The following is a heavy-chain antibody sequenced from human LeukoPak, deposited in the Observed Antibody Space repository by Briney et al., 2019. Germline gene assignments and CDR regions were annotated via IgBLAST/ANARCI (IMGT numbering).Heavy chain of an antibody. CDR3: AGTYRGGDCLSKRVYYYYYMDV. J-gene: IGHJ6*03. D-gene: IGHD2-21*01. Sequence: SETLSLTCTVSGGSISSYYWSWIRQPPGKGLEWIGYIYYSGSTNYNSSLKSRVSISVNTSKNQFSLKLSSVTAADTAVYYCAGTYRGGDCLSKRVYYYYYMDVWGKGTTVTVSS. CDR1: GGSISSYY. V-gene: IGHV4-59*12. CDR2: IYYSGST.